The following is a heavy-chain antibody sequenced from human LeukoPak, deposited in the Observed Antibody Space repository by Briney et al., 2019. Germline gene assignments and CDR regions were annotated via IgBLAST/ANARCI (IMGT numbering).Heavy chain of an antibody. CDR3: ARDKSGSSGWYSYFDY. Sequence: GGSLRLSCAASGFTFSSYSMNWVRQAPGKGLEWVSSIGSSSSYIYYADSVKGRFTISRDNAKNSLYLQMNSLRAEDTAVYYCARDKSGSSGWYSYFDYWGQGTLVTVSS. J-gene: IGHJ4*02. D-gene: IGHD6-19*01. CDR2: IGSSSSYI. V-gene: IGHV3-21*04. CDR1: GFTFSSYS.